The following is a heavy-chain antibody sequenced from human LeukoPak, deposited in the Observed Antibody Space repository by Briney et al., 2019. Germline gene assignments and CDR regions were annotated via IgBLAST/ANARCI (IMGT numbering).Heavy chain of an antibody. D-gene: IGHD6-19*01. CDR1: GYSINNGYY. CDR2: VYHVGTT. V-gene: IGHV4-38-2*02. CDR3: ARDRFVRNSGWYVGSNYYFDY. Sequence: SETLSLTCTVSGYSINNGYYWGWIRQPPGKGLEWIGVYHVGTTYYNPSLKSRVTISVDTSKNQFSLKLSSVTAADTAVYYCARDRFVRNSGWYVGSNYYFDYWGQGTLVTVSS. J-gene: IGHJ4*02.